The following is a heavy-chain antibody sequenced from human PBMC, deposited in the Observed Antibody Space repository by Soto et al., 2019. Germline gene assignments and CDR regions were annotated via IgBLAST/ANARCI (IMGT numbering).Heavy chain of an antibody. J-gene: IGHJ4*02. CDR1: GYTFTNYG. V-gene: IGHV1-18*01. D-gene: IGHD3-22*01. Sequence: ASVTVSCKASGYTFTNYGFIWVRQAPGQGLEWMGWISAYNRNTNYAQKLQGRVTMTTDTSTSTAYMELRSLRSDDTATYYCARDKGSSGPYYFDYWGQGTLVTVSS. CDR2: ISAYNRNT. CDR3: ARDKGSSGPYYFDY.